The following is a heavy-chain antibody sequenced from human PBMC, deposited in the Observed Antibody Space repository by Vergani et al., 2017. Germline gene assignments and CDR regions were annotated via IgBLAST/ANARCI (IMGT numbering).Heavy chain of an antibody. V-gene: IGHV4-59*01. CDR3: ARDRLDAFDI. CDR2: NYYSGST. D-gene: IGHD3-16*01. Sequence: QVQLQESGPGLVKPSETLSLTCTVSGGSISSYYWSWIRPPPGKGLGWIGYNYYSGSTNYNPSLKSRVTISVDTSKNQFSLKLSSVTAADTAVYYCARDRLDAFDIWGQGTMVTVSS. J-gene: IGHJ3*02. CDR1: GGSISSYY.